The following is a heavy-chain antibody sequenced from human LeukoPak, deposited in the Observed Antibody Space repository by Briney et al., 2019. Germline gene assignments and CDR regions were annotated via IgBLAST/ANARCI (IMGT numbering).Heavy chain of an antibody. Sequence: GALRPSFSTSGFTLRKYKMKWVRQAPGKGLGWVSFISSSGSSITYADSVKGRFTISRDNVKNSLYLQMNSLRAEDTAVYYCVRRKANSDGEFDFWGQGTLVTVSS. CDR3: VRRKANSDGEFDF. J-gene: IGHJ5*01. CDR2: ISSSGSSI. D-gene: IGHD3-10*01. CDR1: GFTLRKYK. V-gene: IGHV3-21*01.